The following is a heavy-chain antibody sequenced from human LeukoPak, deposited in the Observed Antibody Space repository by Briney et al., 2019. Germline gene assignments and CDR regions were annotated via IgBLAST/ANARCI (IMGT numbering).Heavy chain of an antibody. Sequence: ETLSLTCAVYGGSFSGYYWSWVRQAPGKGLEWVANIKEDGSEKYYVDSVKGRFTISRDNAKNSLYLQMNSLRAEDTAVYYCARAHSSAFDYWGQGTLVTVSS. D-gene: IGHD6-25*01. V-gene: IGHV3-7*01. CDR1: GGSFSGYY. CDR3: ARAHSSAFDY. J-gene: IGHJ4*02. CDR2: IKEDGSEK.